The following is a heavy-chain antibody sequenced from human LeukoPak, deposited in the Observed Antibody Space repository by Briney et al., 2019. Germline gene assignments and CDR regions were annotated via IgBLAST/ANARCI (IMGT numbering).Heavy chain of an antibody. D-gene: IGHD4-17*01. V-gene: IGHV1-46*01. CDR2: INPSDGSS. CDR1: GYTFTTYY. Sequence: ASVKVSCKASGYTFTTYYIHWVRQAPGQGLGWMGIINPSDGSSNYAQKFQGRVTMSRDTSTSTAYMELSSLRSEDTAVYYCAREGGGMSSVTWGWFDPWGQGTLVTVSS. CDR3: AREGGGMSSVTWGWFDP. J-gene: IGHJ5*02.